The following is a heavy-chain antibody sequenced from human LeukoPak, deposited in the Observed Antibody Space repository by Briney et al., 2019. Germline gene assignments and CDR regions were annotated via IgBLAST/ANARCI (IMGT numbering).Heavy chain of an antibody. Sequence: PSETLSLTCTVSGGSISSYYWSWIRQPPGKGLEWIGYIYYSGSTNYNPSLKSRVTISVDKSKSQFSLKLTSVTAADTAVYYCAREAYCGGDCYFDYWGQGILVTVSS. CDR2: IYYSGST. D-gene: IGHD2-21*02. J-gene: IGHJ4*02. CDR3: AREAYCGGDCYFDY. CDR1: GGSISSYY. V-gene: IGHV4-59*12.